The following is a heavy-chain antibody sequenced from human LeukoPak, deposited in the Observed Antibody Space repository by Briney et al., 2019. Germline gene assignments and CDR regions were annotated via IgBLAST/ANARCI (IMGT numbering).Heavy chain of an antibody. J-gene: IGHJ4*02. Sequence: SENLSLTCTVSGGSISSYYWSWIRQPPGKGLEWIGYINYSGSTNYCPSLKSRVTISIDTSKNQLSPKLTSVTAADTAAYYCARADYADSGLFAYWGQGTLVTVSS. V-gene: IGHV4-59*01. CDR1: GGSISSYY. CDR2: INYSGST. CDR3: ARADYADSGLFAY. D-gene: IGHD4-17*01.